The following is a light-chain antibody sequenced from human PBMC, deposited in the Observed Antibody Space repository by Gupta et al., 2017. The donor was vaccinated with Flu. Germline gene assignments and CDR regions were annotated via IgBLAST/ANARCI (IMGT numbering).Light chain of an antibody. CDR3: QQYYSSPLT. J-gene: IGKJ4*01. V-gene: IGKV4-1*01. CDR1: QRALSSSDDKNS. Sequence: DHVLNQSAYSLALSLGERATINCKCSQRALSSSDDKNSVVWYQQKPGQPPKVLIYGASTRESVVPDRCGGSGSRTDFTLTISSLQAEDVAFYYCQQYYSSPLTFGRGTKLEIK. CDR2: GAS.